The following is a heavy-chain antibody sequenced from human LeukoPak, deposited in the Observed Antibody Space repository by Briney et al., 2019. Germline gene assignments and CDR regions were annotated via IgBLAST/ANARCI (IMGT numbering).Heavy chain of an antibody. D-gene: IGHD7-27*01. Sequence: GESLKISCKGSGYRFTSYWIGWVRQMPGKGLEWMGIIYPGDSDTRYSPSFQGQVTISADKSISTAYLQWSSLKASDTAMYYCARRINWGSSAFDIWGQGTMVTVSS. CDR1: GYRFTSYW. V-gene: IGHV5-51*01. CDR3: ARRINWGSSAFDI. CDR2: IYPGDSDT. J-gene: IGHJ3*02.